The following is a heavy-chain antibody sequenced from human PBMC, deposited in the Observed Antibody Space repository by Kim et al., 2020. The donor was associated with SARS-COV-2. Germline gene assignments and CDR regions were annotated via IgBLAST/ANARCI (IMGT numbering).Heavy chain of an antibody. J-gene: IGHJ4*02. CDR2: SRRSPI. Sequence: SRRSPITYTDSVKGRFTISRDNAKNSLYLQMNSLRAEDTAVYYCAREFDYWGQGTLVTVSS. V-gene: IGHV3-48*04. CDR3: AREFDY.